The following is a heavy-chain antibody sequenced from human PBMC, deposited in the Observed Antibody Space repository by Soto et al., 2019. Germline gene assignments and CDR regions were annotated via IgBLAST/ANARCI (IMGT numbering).Heavy chain of an antibody. Sequence: QVQLVQSGAEVKKPGSSVKVSCKASGGTFSSYAISWVRQAPGQGLEWMGGIIPIFGTANYAQKFQGRVRITADESTSTAYMELSSLRSEDTAVYYCARLSGSYYPYYFDYWGQGTLVTVSS. CDR1: GGTFSSYA. J-gene: IGHJ4*02. V-gene: IGHV1-69*01. D-gene: IGHD1-26*01. CDR3: ARLSGSYYPYYFDY. CDR2: IIPIFGTA.